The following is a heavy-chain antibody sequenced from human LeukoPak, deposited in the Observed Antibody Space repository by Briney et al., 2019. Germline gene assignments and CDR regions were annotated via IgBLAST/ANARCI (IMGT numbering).Heavy chain of an antibody. J-gene: IGHJ4*02. V-gene: IGHV1-2*02. Sequence: ASVKVSCKASGYTFTGYYMHWVRQAPGQGLEWMGWINPNSGGTNYAQKFQGRVTMTRDTSISTAYMELSRLRSDDTAMYYCARDRRDGYNVLDYWGQGTLVTVSS. D-gene: IGHD5-24*01. CDR3: ARDRRDGYNVLDY. CDR2: INPNSGGT. CDR1: GYTFTGYY.